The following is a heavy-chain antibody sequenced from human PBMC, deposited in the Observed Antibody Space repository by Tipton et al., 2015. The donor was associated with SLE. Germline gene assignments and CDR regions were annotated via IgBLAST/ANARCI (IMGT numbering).Heavy chain of an antibody. D-gene: IGHD1-26*01. Sequence: TLSLTCAVYGGSFSDYYWSWIRQTPGEGLEWIGEINYTGGTNYNPSLESRVTMSVDTSKNQFSLKLSSVTAADTAMYYCVRERKYVVRFRELVAPDLWGQGTMVTVSS. CDR3: VRERKYVVRFRELVAPDL. CDR2: INYTGGT. CDR1: GGSFSDYY. J-gene: IGHJ3*01. V-gene: IGHV4-34*01.